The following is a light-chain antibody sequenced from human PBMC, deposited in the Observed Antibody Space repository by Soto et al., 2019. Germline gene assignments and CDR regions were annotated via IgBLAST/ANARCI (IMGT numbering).Light chain of an antibody. V-gene: IGLV2-14*03. Sequence: SALTQPASVSGSPGQSITISCTGTSRDIGSSPYVSWYQQYPGKAPKCMIYDVNNRPSGVSNRFSGSKSGNTASLSIPGLQAEDEAVYYCTSYTTTNTLALGGGTKLTVL. J-gene: IGLJ2*01. CDR3: TSYTTTNTLA. CDR1: SRDIGSSPY. CDR2: DVN.